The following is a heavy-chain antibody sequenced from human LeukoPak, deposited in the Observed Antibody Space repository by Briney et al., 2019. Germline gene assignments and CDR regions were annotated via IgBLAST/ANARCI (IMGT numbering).Heavy chain of an antibody. J-gene: IGHJ4*02. CDR1: GGSISSSSYY. D-gene: IGHD6-13*01. V-gene: IGHV4-39*07. Sequence: PSETLSLTCTVSGGSISSSSYYWGWIRQPPGKGLEWIGSIYYSGSTYYNPSLKSRVTISVDTSKNQFSLKLSSVTAADTAVYYCASVAARGVDYWGQGTLVTVSS. CDR2: IYYSGST. CDR3: ASVAARGVDY.